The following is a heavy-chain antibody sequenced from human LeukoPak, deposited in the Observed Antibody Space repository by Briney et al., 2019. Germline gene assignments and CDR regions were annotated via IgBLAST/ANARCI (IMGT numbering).Heavy chain of an antibody. D-gene: IGHD7-27*01. CDR3: AKDQLGLGMSPYFDY. CDR1: GFTFSSYG. J-gene: IGHJ4*02. Sequence: PGGSLRLSCAASGFTFSSYGMHWVRQAPGKGLEWVAVISYDGSNKYYADSVKGRFTISRDNSKNTLYLQMNSLRAEDTAVYYCAKDQLGLGMSPYFDYWGQGALVTVSS. V-gene: IGHV3-30*18. CDR2: ISYDGSNK.